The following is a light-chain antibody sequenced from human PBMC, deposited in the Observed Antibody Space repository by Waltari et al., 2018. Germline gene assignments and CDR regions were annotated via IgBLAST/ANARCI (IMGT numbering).Light chain of an antibody. CDR3: GTWDNSLNAVV. J-gene: IGLJ2*01. Sequence: QSVLTQPPSVSAAPGQKVTISCSGSWSNIGNNYVSWYQQFPGAAPKLLMFENNKRPSGIPDRCSGSKSGTSATLGITGLQTGDEADYYCGTWDNSLNAVVFGGGTKLTVL. CDR2: ENN. V-gene: IGLV1-51*02. CDR1: WSNIGNNY.